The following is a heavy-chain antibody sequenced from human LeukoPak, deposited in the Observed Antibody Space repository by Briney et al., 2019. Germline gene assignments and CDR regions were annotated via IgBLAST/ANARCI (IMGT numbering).Heavy chain of an antibody. V-gene: IGHV4-39*01. Sequence: PSETLSLTCTVSGGSISSSTYYWGRVRQPPGKGLEWIGSIYYSGRTYYNPSLKSRVTISLDTSKNQYSLRLSSVTAADTAVYYCAVDFGSHRVVYWGQGSLVTVSS. CDR2: IYYSGRT. CDR1: GGSISSSTYY. J-gene: IGHJ4*01. CDR3: AVDFGSHRVVY. D-gene: IGHD3-3*01.